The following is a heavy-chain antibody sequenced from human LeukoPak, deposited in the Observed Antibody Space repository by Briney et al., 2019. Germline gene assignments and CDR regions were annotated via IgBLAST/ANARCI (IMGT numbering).Heavy chain of an antibody. J-gene: IGHJ3*02. V-gene: IGHV4-39*01. CDR3: ARHGGSNHIQRTFDI. CDR1: GGSISSRSYY. D-gene: IGHD1-26*01. CDR2: IYYSGST. Sequence: SETLSLTCTVSGGSISSRSYYWGWIRQPPGKGLEWIGSIYYSGSTYYNPSLKSRVTISVDTSKNQFSLKLSSVTAADTAVYYCARHGGSNHIQRTFDIWGQGTMVTVSS.